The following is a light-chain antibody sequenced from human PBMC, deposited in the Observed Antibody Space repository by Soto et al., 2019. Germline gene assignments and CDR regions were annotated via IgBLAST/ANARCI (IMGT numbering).Light chain of an antibody. CDR2: EVT. V-gene: IGLV2-14*03. CDR1: SSDVGGYNY. Sequence: QSALTQPASVSGSPGQSITISCTGTSSDVGGYNYVSWSQQHPGKAPKLLISEVTNRPSGVSNRFSGSKSGNTASLTISGLQADDEADYYCTSYTASSTLLFGTGTKLTVL. CDR3: TSYTASSTLL. J-gene: IGLJ1*01.